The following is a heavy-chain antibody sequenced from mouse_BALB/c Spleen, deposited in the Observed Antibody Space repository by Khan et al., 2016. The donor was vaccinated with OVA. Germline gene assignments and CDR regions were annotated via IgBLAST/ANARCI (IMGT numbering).Heavy chain of an antibody. V-gene: IGHV3-2*02. CDR3: ASELGRYYAMDY. J-gene: IGHJ4*01. CDR2: ITNSGST. D-gene: IGHD4-1*01. Sequence: EVQLQASGPGLVKPSQSLSLTCTVTGYSITRDYAWNWIRQFPGNKLEWMGYITNSGSTNYNPSLKSRISITRDTSKNQFFLQLNSVTTEDTATYYCASELGRYYAMDYWGQGTSVTVSS. CDR1: GYSITRDYA.